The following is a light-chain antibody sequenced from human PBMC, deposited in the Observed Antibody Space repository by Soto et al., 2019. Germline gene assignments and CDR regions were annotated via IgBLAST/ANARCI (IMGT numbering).Light chain of an antibody. CDR3: QQYGGSPRT. Sequence: EVVMTQSPATLSVSPGERATLSCRASQSVSSNLAWYQQNLGQAPRLLIYGASTRATGIPDRFSGSGSGTDFTLTISRLEPEDFAVYYCQQYGGSPRTFGQGTKVDIK. V-gene: IGKV3-15*01. J-gene: IGKJ1*01. CDR1: QSVSSN. CDR2: GAS.